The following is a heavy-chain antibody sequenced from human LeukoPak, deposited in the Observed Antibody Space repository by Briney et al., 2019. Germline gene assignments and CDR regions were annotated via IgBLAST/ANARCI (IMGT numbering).Heavy chain of an antibody. Sequence: SETLSLTCTVSVGSISSYYWSWIRQPPGKGLEWIGYIYYSGSTNYNPSPKSRVTISVDTSKSQFSLKLRSVTAADTAIYYCARATTMILQYWGQGTLVTVSS. CDR1: VGSISSYY. CDR3: ARATTMILQY. J-gene: IGHJ4*02. D-gene: IGHD3-22*01. CDR2: IYYSGST. V-gene: IGHV4-59*01.